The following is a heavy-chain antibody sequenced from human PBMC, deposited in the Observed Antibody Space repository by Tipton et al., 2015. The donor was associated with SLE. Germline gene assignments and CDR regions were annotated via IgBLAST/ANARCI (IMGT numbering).Heavy chain of an antibody. D-gene: IGHD1-26*01. J-gene: IGHJ3*02. Sequence: SLRLSCRTSGFTFDDCGMHWVRQAPGKGLEWVAGISWKSDIIGYVDSVKGRFTISRDNSRNRLYLQMNSLRPEDTAVYYCAKVLWVGGSFGGDVLDTWGQGTDVTV. CDR3: AKVLWVGGSFGGDVLDT. CDR1: GFTFDDCG. CDR2: ISWKSDII. V-gene: IGHV3-9*01.